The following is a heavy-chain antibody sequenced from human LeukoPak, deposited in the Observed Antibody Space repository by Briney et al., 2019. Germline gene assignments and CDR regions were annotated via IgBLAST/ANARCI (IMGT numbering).Heavy chain of an antibody. V-gene: IGHV4-30-2*01. CDR2: IYHSGST. J-gene: IGHJ4*02. Sequence: PSETLFLPYAVSGGSISSGGYSWRWTPPPPGKGPEWIGYIYHSGSTYYNTSLKSRVTISVDRSKNQFSLKLSSVTAADTAVYYCARDGYSYGLDYWGQGTLVTVSS. D-gene: IGHD5-18*01. CDR3: ARDGYSYGLDY. CDR1: GGSISSGGYS.